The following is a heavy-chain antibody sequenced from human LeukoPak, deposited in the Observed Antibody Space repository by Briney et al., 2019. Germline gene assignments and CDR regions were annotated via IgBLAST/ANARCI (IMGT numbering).Heavy chain of an antibody. J-gene: IGHJ4*02. CDR3: ARSNSSSWHPFDY. CDR1: GFTFSSYA. V-gene: IGHV3-30*04. D-gene: IGHD6-13*01. Sequence: GGSLRLSCAASGFTFSSYAMHWVRQAPGKGLEWGAVISYDGSNKYYADSVKGRFTISRDNSKNTLYLQMNSLRAEDTAVYYCARSNSSSWHPFDYWGQGTLVTVSS. CDR2: ISYDGSNK.